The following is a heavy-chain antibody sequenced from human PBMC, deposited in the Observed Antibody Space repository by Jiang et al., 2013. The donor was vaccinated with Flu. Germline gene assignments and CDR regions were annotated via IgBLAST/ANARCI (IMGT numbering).Heavy chain of an antibody. D-gene: IGHD4-23*01. Sequence: PGLVKPSQTLSLTCTVSGGSISTDGYYWGWIRQHPGEGLEWIGYIYYTGITYYNPPLKSRLSMSVDTSKNQFSLRLSSVTAADTAVYFCARDVGGFYFDYWGQGALVTVSS. V-gene: IGHV4-31*03. CDR1: GGSISTDGYY. CDR3: ARDVGGFYFDY. J-gene: IGHJ4*02. CDR2: IYYTGIT.